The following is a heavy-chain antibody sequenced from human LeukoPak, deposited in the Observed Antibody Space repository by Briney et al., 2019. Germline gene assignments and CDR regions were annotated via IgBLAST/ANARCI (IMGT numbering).Heavy chain of an antibody. CDR1: GFTFSSYS. D-gene: IGHD4-23*01. J-gene: IGHJ4*02. V-gene: IGHV3-48*01. CDR2: ISSSSSTI. Sequence: PGGSLRLSCAASGFTFSSYSMKWFRQAPGKGLEWVSYISSSSSTINYADSAKGRFTISRDNAKNSLYLQMNSLRAEDTAVYYCGAGYGGNPFDYWGQGTLVTVSS. CDR3: GAGYGGNPFDY.